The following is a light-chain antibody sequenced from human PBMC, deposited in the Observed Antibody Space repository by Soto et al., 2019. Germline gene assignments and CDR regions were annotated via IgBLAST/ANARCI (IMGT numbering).Light chain of an antibody. CDR3: LQYNNWPYT. CDR2: DAS. Sequence: EIVMTQSPATLSVSPGERVTLSCRASQSVFTNLAWSQHKPGQAPRLLISDASTRATGIPARFSGSGSGTEFTLTISSLQSEDFAVYYCLQYNNWPYTFGQGTKVEIK. J-gene: IGKJ2*01. CDR1: QSVFTN. V-gene: IGKV3-15*01.